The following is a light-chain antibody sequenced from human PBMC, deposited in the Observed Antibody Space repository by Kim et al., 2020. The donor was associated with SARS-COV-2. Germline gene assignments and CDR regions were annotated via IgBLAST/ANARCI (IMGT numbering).Light chain of an antibody. CDR1: QSVSSNY. CDR3: QQYGSSPRT. V-gene: IGKV3-20*01. J-gene: IGKJ1*01. Sequence: SPGERATLFCRASQSVSSNYLAWYQQTPGQAPRLLIDGASSRATDIPDRFSGGGSGTDFTLTISRLEPEDFAVYYCQQYGSSPRTFGQGTKVDIK. CDR2: GAS.